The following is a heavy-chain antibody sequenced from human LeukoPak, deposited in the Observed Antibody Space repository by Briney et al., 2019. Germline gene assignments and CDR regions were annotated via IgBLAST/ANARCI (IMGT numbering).Heavy chain of an antibody. Sequence: GGSLRLSCAASGFTFSSYGMHWVRQAPGKGLEWVAVIWYDGSNKYYADSVKGRFTISRDNSKNTLYLQMNSLRAEDTAVYYCAKHTTAYYYDSSGYYGQFDYWGQGTLVTVSS. CDR2: IWYDGSNK. J-gene: IGHJ4*02. V-gene: IGHV3-30*02. CDR1: GFTFSSYG. D-gene: IGHD3-22*01. CDR3: AKHTTAYYYDSSGYYGQFDY.